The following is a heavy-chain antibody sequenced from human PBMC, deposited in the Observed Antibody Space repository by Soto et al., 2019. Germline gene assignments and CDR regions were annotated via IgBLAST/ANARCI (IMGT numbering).Heavy chain of an antibody. CDR1: GFTFSSYA. V-gene: IGHV3-23*01. D-gene: IGHD6-6*01. CDR3: AKDQSSSPSYFDY. J-gene: IGHJ4*02. Sequence: EVLLLESGGGLVQPGGSLRLSCAASGFTFSSYAMSWVRQAPGKGLEWVSAISGSGGSTYYADAVKGRFTISRDNSKNTLYLQMNSLRAEDTDVYYCAKDQSSSPSYFDYWGQGTLVTVSS. CDR2: ISGSGGST.